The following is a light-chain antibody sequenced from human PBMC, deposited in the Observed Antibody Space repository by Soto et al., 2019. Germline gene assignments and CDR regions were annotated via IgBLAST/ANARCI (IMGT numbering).Light chain of an antibody. V-gene: IGLV1-44*01. CDR1: RSNIGRNS. Sequence: QSVLTQPPSASGTPGQRVTISCSGSRSNIGRNSVSWFQQLPGTAPKPLIYLSNRRPSGVPDRFSGSTSGTSASLAISGLQSEDEADYYCAAWDNTLNGHVFGSGTKVTVL. J-gene: IGLJ1*01. CDR3: AAWDNTLNGHV. CDR2: LSN.